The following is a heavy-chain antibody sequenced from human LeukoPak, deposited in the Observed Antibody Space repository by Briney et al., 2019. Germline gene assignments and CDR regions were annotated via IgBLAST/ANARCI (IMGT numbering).Heavy chain of an antibody. D-gene: IGHD3-10*01. V-gene: IGHV1-2*04. CDR3: ARSTSEVLLWFGEFPGGDYGMDV. Sequence: ASVKVSCKASGYTFTGYYMHWVRQAPGQGLEWMGWINPNSGGTNYAQKFQGWVTMTRDTSISTAYMELSRLRSDDTAVYYCARSTSEVLLWFGEFPGGDYGMDVWGQGTTVTVSS. CDR2: INPNSGGT. J-gene: IGHJ6*02. CDR1: GYTFTGYY.